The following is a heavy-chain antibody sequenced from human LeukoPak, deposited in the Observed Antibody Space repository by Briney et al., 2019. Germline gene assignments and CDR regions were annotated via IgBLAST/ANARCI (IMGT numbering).Heavy chain of an antibody. Sequence: SQTLSLTCAISGDSVSSNSAAWNWIRQSPSRGLEWLGRTYYRSKWYNDYAVSVKSRITINPDTSKNQFSLQLNSVTPEDTAVYYCARWGGRKYSSSWEPSLGHYYGMDVWGQGTTVTVSS. D-gene: IGHD6-13*01. CDR3: ARWGGRKYSSSWEPSLGHYYGMDV. CDR2: TYYRSKWYN. J-gene: IGHJ6*02. V-gene: IGHV6-1*01. CDR1: GDSVSSNSAA.